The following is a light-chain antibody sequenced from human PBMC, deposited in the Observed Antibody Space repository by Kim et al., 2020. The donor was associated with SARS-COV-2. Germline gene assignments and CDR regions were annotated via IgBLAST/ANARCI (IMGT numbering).Light chain of an antibody. Sequence: DIQLTQSPSFLSASVGDRVTITCRASQGISRYLAWYQQKPGIAPKLLIYAASTLQSGVPSRFSGSGSGTEFTLTISSLQSEDFATYYCQQVNTYPLTFGPGTKVDIK. V-gene: IGKV1-9*01. CDR1: QGISRY. J-gene: IGKJ3*01. CDR3: QQVNTYPLT. CDR2: AAS.